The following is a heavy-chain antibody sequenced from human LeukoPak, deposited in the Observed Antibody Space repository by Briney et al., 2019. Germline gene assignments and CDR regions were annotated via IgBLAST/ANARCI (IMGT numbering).Heavy chain of an antibody. V-gene: IGHV4-59*08. J-gene: IGHJ4*02. CDR3: ARSVTPDYFDY. D-gene: IGHD4-17*01. CDR1: GGSISSYY. CDR2: IYYSGST. Sequence: SETLSLTCTVSGGSISSYYWSWIRQPPGKGPEWIRYIYYSGSTNYNPSLKSRVTISVDTSKNQFSLKLSSVTAADTAVYYCARSVTPDYFDYWGQGTLVTVSS.